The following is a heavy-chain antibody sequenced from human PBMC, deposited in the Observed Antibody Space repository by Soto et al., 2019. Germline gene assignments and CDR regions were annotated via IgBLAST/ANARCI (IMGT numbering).Heavy chain of an antibody. CDR2: IYYSGST. V-gene: IGHV4-59*01. D-gene: IGHD4-17*01. J-gene: IGHJ6*02. CDR3: ARVFGATVTTSRYYYGMDV. CDR1: GGSISSYY. Sequence: PSETLSLTCTVSGGSISSYYWSWIRQPPGKGLEWIGYIYYSGSTNYNPSLKSRVTISVDTSKNQFSLKLSSVTAADTAVYYCARVFGATVTTSRYYYGMDVWGQGTTVTVSS.